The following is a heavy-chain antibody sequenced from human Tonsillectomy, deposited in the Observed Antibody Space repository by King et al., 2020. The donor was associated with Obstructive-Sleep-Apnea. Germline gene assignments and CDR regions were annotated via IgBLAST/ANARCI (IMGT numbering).Heavy chain of an antibody. CDR2: INPSGGST. CDR3: ARPWFSSSSYFVDL. V-gene: IGHV1-46*01. J-gene: IGHJ5*02. CDR1: GYTFTTYY. D-gene: IGHD6-13*01. Sequence: QLVQSGAEVKKPGASVKVSCKASGYTFTTYYIHWVRQAPGQGLEWMGIINPSGGSTTYAQKFQGRVTMTSDTSTSTVYMELSSLTSEDTAVYYCARPWFSSSSYFVDLWGQGTLVTVSS.